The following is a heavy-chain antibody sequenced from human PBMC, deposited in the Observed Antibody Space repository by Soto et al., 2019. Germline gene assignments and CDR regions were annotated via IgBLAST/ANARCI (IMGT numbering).Heavy chain of an antibody. D-gene: IGHD3-22*01. Sequence: PGVSLRLSCAASGFTFSDYYMSWIRQAPGKGLEWVSYISSSGSTIYYADSVKGRFTISRDNAKNSLYLQMNSLRAEDTAVYYCASAYDYYDSSGPLTRWGQGTLVTVSS. CDR1: GFTFSDYY. CDR3: ASAYDYYDSSGPLTR. CDR2: ISSSGSTI. J-gene: IGHJ4*02. V-gene: IGHV3-11*01.